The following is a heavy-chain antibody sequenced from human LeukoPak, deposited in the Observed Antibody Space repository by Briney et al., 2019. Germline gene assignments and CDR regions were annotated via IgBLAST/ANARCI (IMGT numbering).Heavy chain of an antibody. CDR3: ARDRRYSPADY. CDR1: GDSINSGAYY. CDR2: ISYSGST. D-gene: IGHD5-12*01. V-gene: IGHV4-31*02. Sequence: KTSETLSLTCTVSGDSINSGAYYWSWIRQHPGKGLEWIGYISYSGSTYYNPSLKSRVAISLGTSKNQFSLKLSSVTAADTAMYYCARDRRYSPADYWGQGTLVTVSS. J-gene: IGHJ4*02.